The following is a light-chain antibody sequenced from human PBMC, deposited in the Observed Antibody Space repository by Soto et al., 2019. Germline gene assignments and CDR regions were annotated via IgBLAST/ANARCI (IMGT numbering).Light chain of an antibody. Sequence: QSVLTQPPSASGTPGQRVTISCSGSSSNIGSNYVYWYQQLPGTAPKLLIYRNNQRPSGVPDRFSGSKSGTSASLAISGLWSEDEADYYCAACDDSLRGPYVFGTGTKVTVL. CDR2: RNN. CDR1: SSNIGSNY. CDR3: AACDDSLRGPYV. J-gene: IGLJ1*01. V-gene: IGLV1-47*03.